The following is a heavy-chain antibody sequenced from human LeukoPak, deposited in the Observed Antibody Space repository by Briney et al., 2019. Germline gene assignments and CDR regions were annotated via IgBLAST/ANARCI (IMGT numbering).Heavy chain of an antibody. CDR2: INSDGSSI. J-gene: IGHJ4*02. V-gene: IGHV3-74*01. CDR1: GFTLSSYW. CDR3: ARDQGYSYGSFDY. Sequence: GGSLRLSCAASGFTLSSYWMHWVRQAPGKGLVWVSRINSDGSSISYADSVKGRFTISRDNAKNTLYLQMNSLRAEDTAVYYCARDQGYSYGSFDYWGQGTLVTVSS. D-gene: IGHD5-18*01.